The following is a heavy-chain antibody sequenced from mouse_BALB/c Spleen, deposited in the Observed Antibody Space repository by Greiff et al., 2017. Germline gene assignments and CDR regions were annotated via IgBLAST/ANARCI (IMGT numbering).Heavy chain of an antibody. V-gene: IGHV1-54*01. J-gene: IGHJ3*01. Sequence: QVQLQQSGAELVRPGTSVKVSCKASGYAFTNYLIEWVKQRPGQGLEWIGVINPGSGGTNYNEKFKGKATLTADKSSSTAYMQLSSLTSDDSAVYFCAKNYGPYWGQGTLVTVSA. CDR1: GYAFTNYL. D-gene: IGHD1-1*01. CDR3: AKNYGPY. CDR2: INPGSGGT.